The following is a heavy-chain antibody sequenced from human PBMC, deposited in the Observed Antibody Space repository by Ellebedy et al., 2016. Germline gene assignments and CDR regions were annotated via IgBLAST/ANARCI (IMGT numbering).Heavy chain of an antibody. D-gene: IGHD3-16*01. CDR3: ARDYPSVFTGFAF. Sequence: ASVKVSCKASGYTFTSRDVNWVRQATGQGRDWMGWMNPNRGYTGYAQTFQGWVTMTRDTSISTAYMDLSSLRSEDTAIYYCARDYPSVFTGFAFWGQGTVVIVSS. V-gene: IGHV1-8*01. CDR2: MNPNRGYT. J-gene: IGHJ5*01. CDR1: GYTFTSRD.